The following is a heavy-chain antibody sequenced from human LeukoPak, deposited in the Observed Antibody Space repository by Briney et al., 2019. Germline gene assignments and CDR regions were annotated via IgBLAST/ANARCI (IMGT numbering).Heavy chain of an antibody. CDR2: ISSSSTI. D-gene: IGHD3-3*01. V-gene: IGHV3-48*01. CDR1: GFTFSSYS. Sequence: GGSLRLSCAASGFTFSSYSMNWVRQAPGKGLEWVSYISSSSTIYYADSVKGRFTISRDNAKNSLYLQMNSLRAEDTAVYYCARDNTYYDFWSGYYIFDYWGQGTLVTVSS. J-gene: IGHJ4*02. CDR3: ARDNTYYDFWSGYYIFDY.